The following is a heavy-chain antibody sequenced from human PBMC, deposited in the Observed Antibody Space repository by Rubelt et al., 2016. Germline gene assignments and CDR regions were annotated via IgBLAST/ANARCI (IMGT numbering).Heavy chain of an antibody. D-gene: IGHD3-9*01. CDR2: I. V-gene: IGHV3-21*01. Sequence: IYYADSVKGRFTISRDNAKNSLYLQMNSLRAEDTAVYYCARNANKGNNYYYDILTHYGMDVWGQGTTVTVSS. J-gene: IGHJ6*02. CDR3: ARNANKGNNYYYDILTHYGMDV.